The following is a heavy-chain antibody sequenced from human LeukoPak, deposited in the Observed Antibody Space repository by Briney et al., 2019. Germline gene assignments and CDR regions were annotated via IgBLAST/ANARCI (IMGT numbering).Heavy chain of an antibody. J-gene: IGHJ6*04. CDR1: GFTFSSYS. Sequence: GGSLRLSCAASGFTFSSYSMNWVRQAPGKGLEWVSYISSSSSTIYYAESVKGRFTISRDNAKNSLYLQMNSLRAEDTAVYYCARGGIYFLIADVWGKGTTVTVSS. D-gene: IGHD1-26*01. CDR3: ARGGIYFLIADV. CDR2: ISSSSSTI. V-gene: IGHV3-48*01.